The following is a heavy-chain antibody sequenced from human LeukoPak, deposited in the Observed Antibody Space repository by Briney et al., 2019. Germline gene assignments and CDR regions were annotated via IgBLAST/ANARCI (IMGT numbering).Heavy chain of an antibody. CDR3: VRVVALGAAGYYCDY. CDR1: GGSISSYY. Sequence: KSSETLSLTCTISGGSISSYYWSWIRQPPGKGLEWIGYIYYSGSTIYNPSLESRDTISVDTSNNKFLHLLISVTGADTAVLYCVRVVALGAAGYYCDYWGQGSLVTVS. J-gene: IGHJ4*02. V-gene: IGHV4-59*01. D-gene: IGHD6-13*01. CDR2: IYYSGST.